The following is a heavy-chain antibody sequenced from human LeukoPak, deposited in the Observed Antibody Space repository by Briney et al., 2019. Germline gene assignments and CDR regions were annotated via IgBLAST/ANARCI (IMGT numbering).Heavy chain of an antibody. CDR3: ARIGAGSSRDY. D-gene: IGHD6-13*01. V-gene: IGHV3-21*01. CDR1: GFTFSNFT. CDR2: IVGSSST. J-gene: IGHJ4*02. Sequence: GGSLRLSCAASGFTFSNFTMTWVRQAPGRGLEWVSSIVGSSSTYYADSLKGRFTISRDNAKNSLYLQMNSLRAEDTAVYYCARIGAGSSRDYWGQGTLVTVSS.